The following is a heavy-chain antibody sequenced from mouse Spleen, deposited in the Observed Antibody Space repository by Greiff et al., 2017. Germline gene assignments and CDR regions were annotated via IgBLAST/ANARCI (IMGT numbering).Heavy chain of an antibody. CDR1: GFTFSSYA. CDR2: ISDGGSYT. Sequence: EVHLVESGGGLVKPGGSLKLSCAASGFTFSSYAMSWVRQTPEKRLEWVATISDGGSYTYYPDNVKGRFTISRDNAKNNLYLQMSHLKSEDTAMYYCARGGYYSHWYFDVWGTGTTVTVSS. V-gene: IGHV5-4*01. CDR3: ARGGYYSHWYFDV. J-gene: IGHJ1*03. D-gene: IGHD2-3*01.